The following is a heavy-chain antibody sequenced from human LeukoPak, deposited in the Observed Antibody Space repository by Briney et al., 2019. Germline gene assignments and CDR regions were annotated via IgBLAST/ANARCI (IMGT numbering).Heavy chain of an antibody. Sequence: PGGSLRLSCTASGFTFDNYGMSWVRQAPGKGLEWVSSIKWNGGSTAYADSVKGRFTISRDSAKNSLYLQMNSLRADDTALFYCVGGPDIGSGYWNAFDIWGRGTMVTVSS. CDR3: VGGPDIGSGYWNAFDI. V-gene: IGHV3-20*04. J-gene: IGHJ3*02. CDR2: IKWNGGST. D-gene: IGHD6-25*01. CDR1: GFTFDNYG.